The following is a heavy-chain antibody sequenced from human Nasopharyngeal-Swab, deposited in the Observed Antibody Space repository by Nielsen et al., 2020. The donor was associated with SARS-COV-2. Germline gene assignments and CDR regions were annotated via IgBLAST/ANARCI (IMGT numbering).Heavy chain of an antibody. D-gene: IGHD5-18*01. V-gene: IGHV3-21*01. CDR1: GFAFSTYS. J-gene: IGHJ4*02. CDR2: ISSSSSYT. CDR3: AGAPKQVWSRDYFDT. Sequence: ETLSLTCAASGFAFSTYSMNWVRQAPGKGPEWVSSISSSSSYTYYADSVKSRFTISRDNAKNSLYLQMNSLRAEDTAVYYCAGAPKQVWSRDYFDTWGQGMLVTVSS.